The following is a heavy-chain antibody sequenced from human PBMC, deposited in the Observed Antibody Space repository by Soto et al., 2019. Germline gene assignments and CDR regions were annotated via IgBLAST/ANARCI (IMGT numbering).Heavy chain of an antibody. CDR3: AKDLLQTTVTTGGS. Sequence: QVQLVESGGGVVQPGRSLRLSCAASGFTFDSYGMHWVRQAPGKGLEWVAVISSDGNNKYYADSVKGRFTISRDNFKNTLYLQMSGLRAEDTAVYYCAKDLLQTTVTTGGSWGQGALVTVSS. V-gene: IGHV3-30*18. CDR2: ISSDGNNK. CDR1: GFTFDSYG. D-gene: IGHD4-17*01. J-gene: IGHJ5*02.